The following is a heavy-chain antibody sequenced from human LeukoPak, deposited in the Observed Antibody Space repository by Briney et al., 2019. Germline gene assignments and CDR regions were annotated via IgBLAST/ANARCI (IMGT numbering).Heavy chain of an antibody. CDR3: AELGITMIGGV. CDR1: GFSFSSYE. D-gene: IGHD3-10*02. J-gene: IGHJ6*04. V-gene: IGHV3-48*03. CDR2: ISSSGSTI. Sequence: GGSLRLSCAASGFSFSSYEMNWVRQAPGKGLEGVSYISSSGSTIYYADSVKGRFTISRDNAKNSLYLQMNSLRAEDTAVYYCAELGITMIGGVWGKGTTVTISS.